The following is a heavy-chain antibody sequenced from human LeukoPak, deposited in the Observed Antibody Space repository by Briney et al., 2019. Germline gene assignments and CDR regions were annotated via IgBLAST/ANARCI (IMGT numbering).Heavy chain of an antibody. D-gene: IGHD3-10*01. Sequence: PGGSLRLSCAASGFTFSSYAMSWVRQAPGKGLEWDSAISGSGGSTYYADSVKGRFTISRDNSKNTLYLQMNSLRAEDTAVYYCAKDPDYYGSGSSDYWGQGTLVTVSS. CDR1: GFTFSSYA. CDR3: AKDPDYYGSGSSDY. CDR2: ISGSGGST. V-gene: IGHV3-23*01. J-gene: IGHJ4*02.